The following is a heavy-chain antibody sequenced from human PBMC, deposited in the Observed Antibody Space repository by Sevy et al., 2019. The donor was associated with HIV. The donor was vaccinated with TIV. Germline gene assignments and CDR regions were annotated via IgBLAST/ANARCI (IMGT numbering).Heavy chain of an antibody. D-gene: IGHD6-19*01. Sequence: SETLSLTCTVSGGSISSYYWSWIRQPPGKGLEWIGYIYYSGSTNYNPSLKSRVTISVDTSKNQFSLKLSSVTAADTAVYYGARVPTRGRIAVAGGAFDIWGQGTMVTVSS. CDR3: ARVPTRGRIAVAGGAFDI. CDR1: GGSISSYY. CDR2: IYYSGST. V-gene: IGHV4-59*01. J-gene: IGHJ3*02.